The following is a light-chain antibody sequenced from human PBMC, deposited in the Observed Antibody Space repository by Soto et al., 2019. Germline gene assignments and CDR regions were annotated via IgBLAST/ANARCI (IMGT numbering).Light chain of an antibody. CDR3: QQGYSTSLT. CDR1: QSISSY. CDR2: AAT. V-gene: IGKV1-39*01. J-gene: IGKJ4*01. Sequence: DIQMTQSPSSLSASVGDRVAITCRASQSISSYLNWYQQKPGKAPKLLIYAATSLQSGVPSRFSGSGPGTDFTLTISSLQPEDFATYYCQQGYSTSLTFGGGTKVDIK.